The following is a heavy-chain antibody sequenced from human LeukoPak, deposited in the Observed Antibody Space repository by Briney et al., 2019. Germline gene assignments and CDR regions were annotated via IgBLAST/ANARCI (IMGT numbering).Heavy chain of an antibody. CDR1: GFTFSSYG. J-gene: IGHJ6*04. CDR2: ISSSSSTI. D-gene: IGHD3-10*02. V-gene: IGHV3-48*04. Sequence: GGSLRLSCAATGFTFSSYGMTWVRQAPGKGLEWVSYISSSSSTIYYADSVKGRFTISRDNAKNSLYLQMNSLRAEDTAVYYCAELGITMIGGVWGKGTTVTISS. CDR3: AELGITMIGGV.